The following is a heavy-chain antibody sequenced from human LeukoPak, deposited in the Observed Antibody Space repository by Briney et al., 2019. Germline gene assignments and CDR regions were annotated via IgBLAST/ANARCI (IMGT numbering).Heavy chain of an antibody. CDR3: ARGAVETTVTTPNDYYYYMDV. D-gene: IGHD4-17*01. J-gene: IGHJ6*03. V-gene: IGHV4-39*07. CDR2: IYYSGST. Sequence: SETLSLTCTVSGGSISSSSYYWGWIRQPPGKGLEWIGSIYYSGSTYYNPSLKSRVTISVDTSKNQFSLKLSSVTAADTAVYYCARGAVETTVTTPNDYYYYMDVWGKGTTVTISS. CDR1: GGSISSSSYY.